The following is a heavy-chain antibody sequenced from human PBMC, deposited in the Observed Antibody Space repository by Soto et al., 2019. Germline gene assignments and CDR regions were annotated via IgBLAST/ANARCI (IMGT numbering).Heavy chain of an antibody. V-gene: IGHV3-23*01. J-gene: IGHJ6*02. CDR2: ISGTGYGT. CDR3: AKARQAQSHYYYGMDV. Sequence: GGSLRLSCAASGFPFSNTAMNWVRQAPGKGLEWVSGISGTGYGTYYADSVKGRFTISRDSSNNTLYLQMNSLRGEDTAIYYCAKARQAQSHYYYGMDVWGQGTPVTVSS. CDR1: GFPFSNTA. D-gene: IGHD6-19*01.